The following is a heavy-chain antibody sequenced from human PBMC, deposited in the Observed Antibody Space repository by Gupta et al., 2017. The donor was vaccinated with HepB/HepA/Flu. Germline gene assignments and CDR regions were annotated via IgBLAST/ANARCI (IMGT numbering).Heavy chain of an antibody. Sequence: EVQLLESGGRLVQPGGSLRLSCAASAFFYTNFPMSWVRQAPGKGLQWVSTISAGGDDTYYADAVRGRFTISRDNSKNTLYLQMNSLRVDDTAVYYCTKGGGGNYGGALDIWGQGTMVTVSS. V-gene: IGHV3-23*01. CDR3: TKGGGGNYGGALDI. CDR2: ISAGGDDT. CDR1: AFFYTNFP. J-gene: IGHJ3*02. D-gene: IGHD1-7*01.